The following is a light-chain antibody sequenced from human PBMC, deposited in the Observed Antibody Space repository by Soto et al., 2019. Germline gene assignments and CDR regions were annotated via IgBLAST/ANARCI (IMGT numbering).Light chain of an antibody. CDR1: QSVSSSY. CDR2: GAS. CDR3: QQYGSPPQA. J-gene: IGKJ5*01. Sequence: EIVLTQSPGTLSLSPGERATLSCRASQSVSSSYLAWYQQKPGQAPRLLIYGASSRATGIPDRFSGSGSGTDFTLNLSRLEPEDFAVYYCQQYGSPPQAFGQGTRLEIK. V-gene: IGKV3-20*01.